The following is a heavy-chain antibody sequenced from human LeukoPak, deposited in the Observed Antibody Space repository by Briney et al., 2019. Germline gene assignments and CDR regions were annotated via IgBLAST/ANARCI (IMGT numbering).Heavy chain of an antibody. D-gene: IGHD3-16*01. CDR1: GGSLSGHH. CDR2: INYSGST. CDR3: VLVPPPYTHHF. J-gene: IGHJ4*02. V-gene: IGHV4-34*01. Sequence: SETLSLTCAVYGGSLSGHHWTWIRQSPGKRLEWIGEINYSGSTQCNPSLESRVTISVDTSKTQFSLKLSSVTAAATAVYYCVLVPPPYTHHFWGQGALVTVSS.